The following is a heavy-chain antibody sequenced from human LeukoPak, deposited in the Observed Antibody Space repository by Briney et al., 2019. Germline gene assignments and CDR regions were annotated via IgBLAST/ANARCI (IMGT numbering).Heavy chain of an antibody. CDR2: IHTSGNT. D-gene: IGHD6-6*01. CDR3: AREGSATARPFVSNDY. Sequence: SETLSLTCTVSGGSISSYYWSWIRQPAGKGLEWIGRIHTSGNTDHNPSLKSRVTMSVDTSKNQFSLKVRSVTVADTAVYYCAREGSATARPFVSNDYWGQGTLVTVSS. J-gene: IGHJ4*02. CDR1: GGSISSYY. V-gene: IGHV4-4*07.